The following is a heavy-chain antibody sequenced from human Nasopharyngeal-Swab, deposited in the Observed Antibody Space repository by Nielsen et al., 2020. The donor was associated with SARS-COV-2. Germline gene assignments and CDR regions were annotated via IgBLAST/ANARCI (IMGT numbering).Heavy chain of an antibody. Sequence: GGSLRLSCAASGFTFSHYTMNWVRQAPGKGLEWVSSISSTSSYIFYADSVKGRFTISRDNAKNSLYLQMSSLRAEDTAVYYCARVLYYDSSALTIWGQGTMVTVSS. J-gene: IGHJ3*02. CDR2: ISSTSSYI. CDR3: ARVLYYDSSALTI. CDR1: GFTFSHYT. D-gene: IGHD3-22*01. V-gene: IGHV3-21*01.